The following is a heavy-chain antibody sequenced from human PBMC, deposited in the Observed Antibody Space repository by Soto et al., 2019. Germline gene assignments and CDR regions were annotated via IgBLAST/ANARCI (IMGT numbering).Heavy chain of an antibody. CDR3: ATDSLGSSSKTYYYYGMDV. CDR2: INAGNGNT. CDR1: GYTFTSYA. V-gene: IGHV1-3*01. J-gene: IGHJ6*02. Sequence: ASVKVSCKASGYTFTSYAMHWARQAPGQRLEWMGWINAGNGNTKYSQKFQGRVTITRDTSASTAYMELSSLRSEDTAVYYCATDSLGSSSKTYYYYGMDVWGQGTTVTVSS. D-gene: IGHD6-6*01.